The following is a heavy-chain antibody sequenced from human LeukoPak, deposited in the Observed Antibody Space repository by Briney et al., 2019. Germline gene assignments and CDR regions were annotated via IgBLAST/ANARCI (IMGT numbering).Heavy chain of an antibody. V-gene: IGHV4-34*01. J-gene: IGHJ4*02. Sequence: ASETLSLTCAVYGGSFSGYYWSWIRQPPGKGLEWIGEINHSGSTNYNPSLKSRVTISVDTSKNQFSLKLSSVTAADTAVYYCATSPYMDYWGQGTLVTVSS. CDR2: INHSGST. CDR1: GGSFSGYY. D-gene: IGHD2-2*02. CDR3: ATSPYMDY.